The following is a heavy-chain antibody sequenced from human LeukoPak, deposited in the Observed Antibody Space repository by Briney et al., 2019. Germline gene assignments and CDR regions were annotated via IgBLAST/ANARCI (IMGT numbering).Heavy chain of an antibody. CDR2: IIPIFGTA. J-gene: IGHJ4*02. Sequence: GASVKVSCKASGGTFINYAIAWVRQAPGQGLEWMGGIIPIFGTAKYAQKFQDRVTITADESTSTAYMELSSLRSEDTAVYYCARWAGYCSSTSCYTPFDFWGQGTLVTVSS. CDR1: GGTFINYA. CDR3: ARWAGYCSSTSCYTPFDF. V-gene: IGHV1-69*13. D-gene: IGHD2-2*02.